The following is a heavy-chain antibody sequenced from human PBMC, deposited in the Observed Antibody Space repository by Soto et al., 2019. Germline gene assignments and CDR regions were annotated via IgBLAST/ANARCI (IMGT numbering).Heavy chain of an antibody. CDR1: GGSFSGYY. CDR2: INHSGST. J-gene: IGHJ4*02. Sequence: QVQLQQWGAGLLKPSETLSLTCAVYGGSFSGYYWSWIRQPPGKGLEWIGEINHSGSTNYNPSLTSQVTISVDTSKNQFSLKLSSVTAADTAVYYCARAAARQPTTIRHIPRPNLSFDYWGQGTLVTVSS. D-gene: IGHD6-25*01. V-gene: IGHV4-34*01. CDR3: ARAAARQPTTIRHIPRPNLSFDY.